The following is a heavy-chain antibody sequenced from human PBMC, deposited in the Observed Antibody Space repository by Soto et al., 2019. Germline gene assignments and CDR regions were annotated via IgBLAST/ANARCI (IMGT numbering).Heavy chain of an antibody. D-gene: IGHD4-4*01. J-gene: IGHJ4*02. CDR2: ARNKANSYTT. Sequence: GGSLRLSCAASGFTFSDHYMDWVRQAPGKGLEWVGRARNKANSYTTEYAASVKGRFTISRDDSKNSLYLQMNSLKTEDMAVYYCAREGNSNYYFDYWGQGTLVTVSS. CDR1: GFTFSDHY. CDR3: AREGNSNYYFDY. V-gene: IGHV3-72*01.